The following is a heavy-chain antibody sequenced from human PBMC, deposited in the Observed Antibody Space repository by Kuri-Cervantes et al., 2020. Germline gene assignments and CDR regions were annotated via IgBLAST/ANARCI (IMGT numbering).Heavy chain of an antibody. CDR3: ARDMYCYDSSGYYTQPAFDI. J-gene: IGHJ3*02. Sequence: LSLTCAGSGFIFSSYWMSWVRQAPGKGLEWVANIKGDGSEKYYVDSVKGRFTISRDNAKNSMYLQMNSLRAEDTAVYYCARDMYCYDSSGYYTQPAFDIWGQGTMVTVSS. CDR2: IKGDGSEK. CDR1: GFIFSSYW. V-gene: IGHV3-7*01. D-gene: IGHD3-22*01.